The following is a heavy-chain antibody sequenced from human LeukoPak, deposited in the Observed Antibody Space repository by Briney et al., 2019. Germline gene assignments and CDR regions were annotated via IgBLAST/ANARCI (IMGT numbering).Heavy chain of an antibody. D-gene: IGHD3-10*01. J-gene: IGHJ6*04. CDR3: ASYYASGVSAYNYYGMDV. Sequence: SETLSLTCAVSGHSLSTGYYWGWIRQPPGKGREWIGSMSHNRGTHYNPSLKSRVTISMDTSKNQISLRLTSVTAADTAVYYCASYYASGVSAYNYYGMDVWGKGTTVTVSS. CDR2: MSHNRGT. V-gene: IGHV4-38-2*01. CDR1: GHSLSTGYY.